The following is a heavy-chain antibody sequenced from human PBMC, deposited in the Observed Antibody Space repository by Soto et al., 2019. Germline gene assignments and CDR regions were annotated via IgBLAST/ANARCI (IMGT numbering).Heavy chain of an antibody. J-gene: IGHJ4*02. CDR3: ARAYTSACFDY. D-gene: IGHD6-19*01. CDR2: ICYDGSKE. Sequence: QVQLVESGGGVVQPGRSLRLSCAASGFTFSSYGMHWVRQAPGKGLEWVTIICYDGSKEDYADSVKGRFTTSRDNSKNTLYLQLNSLRADDKAVYYCARAYTSACFDYWGQGTMVTVSS. V-gene: IGHV3-33*01. CDR1: GFTFSSYG.